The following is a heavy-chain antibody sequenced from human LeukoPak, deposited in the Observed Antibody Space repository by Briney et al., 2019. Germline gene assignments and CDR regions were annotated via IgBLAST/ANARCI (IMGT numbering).Heavy chain of an antibody. CDR1: GFTFSSYG. CDR2: ISYDGSNK. CDR3: AKDLMVTHYYYGMDV. Sequence: PGRSLRLSCAASGFTFSSYGMHWVRQAPGKWLEWVAVISYDGSNKYYADSVKGRFTISRDNSKNTLYLQMNSLRAEDTAVYYCAKDLMVTHYYYGMDVWGQGTTVTVSS. D-gene: IGHD2-8*01. J-gene: IGHJ6*02. V-gene: IGHV3-30*18.